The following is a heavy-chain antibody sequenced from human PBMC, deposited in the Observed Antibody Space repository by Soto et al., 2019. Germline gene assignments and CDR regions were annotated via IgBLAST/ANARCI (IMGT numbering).Heavy chain of an antibody. D-gene: IGHD6-19*01. CDR1: GGSISSYY. J-gene: IGHJ5*02. CDR3: ARVNGYSSGWPPAVKNWFDP. Sequence: PSETLSLTCTVSGGSISSYYWSWIRQPPGKGLEWTGYIYYSGSTNYNPSLKSRVTISVDTSKNQFSLKLSSVTAADTAVYYCARVNGYSSGWPPAVKNWFDPWGQGTLVTVS. CDR2: IYYSGST. V-gene: IGHV4-59*01.